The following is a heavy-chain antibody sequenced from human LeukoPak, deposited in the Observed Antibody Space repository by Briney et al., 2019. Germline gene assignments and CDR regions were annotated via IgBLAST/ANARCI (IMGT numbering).Heavy chain of an antibody. CDR1: GGSISSFYKY. V-gene: IGHV2-5*01. CDR2: IYWNDDK. Sequence: TLSLTCTVSGGSISSFYKYWGWIRQTPGQGLEWLTLIYWNDDKRYSSSLKGRLTITKDTSKNQVVLTMTNMDPVDTATYYCAHRAGSGSSRPNTFDIWGQGTMVTVSS. J-gene: IGHJ3*02. CDR3: AHRAGSGSSRPNTFDI. D-gene: IGHD3-10*01.